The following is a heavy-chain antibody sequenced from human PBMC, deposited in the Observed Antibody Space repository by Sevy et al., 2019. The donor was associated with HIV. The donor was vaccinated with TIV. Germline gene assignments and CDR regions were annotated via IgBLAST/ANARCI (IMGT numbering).Heavy chain of an antibody. CDR3: EKGSSSSFFDFWFDP. CDR1: GFTFSSYA. CDR2: ISSNGGST. J-gene: IGHJ5*02. V-gene: IGHV3-64D*06. Sequence: GGSLRLSCSASGFTFSSYAMHWVRQAPGKGLEYVSAISSNGGSTYYADSVKGRFTISRDNSKNTLYLQMSSLRAEDTAVYYCEKGSSSSFFDFWFDPWGQGTLVTVSS. D-gene: IGHD6-6*01.